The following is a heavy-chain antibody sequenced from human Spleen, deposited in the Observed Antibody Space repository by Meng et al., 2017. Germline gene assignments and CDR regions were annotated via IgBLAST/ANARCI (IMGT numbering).Heavy chain of an antibody. Sequence: SVKVSCKASGGTFSSYAISWVRQAPGQGLEWTGGIIPIFGTANYAQKFQGRVTITGDESTSTAYMALSSLRSEDSAVYYGARGGTGYGSRSFFYWGQGTLVTVSS. CDR2: IIPIFGTA. CDR3: ARGGTGYGSRSFFY. CDR1: GGTFSSYA. D-gene: IGHD3-10*01. V-gene: IGHV1-69*13. J-gene: IGHJ4*02.